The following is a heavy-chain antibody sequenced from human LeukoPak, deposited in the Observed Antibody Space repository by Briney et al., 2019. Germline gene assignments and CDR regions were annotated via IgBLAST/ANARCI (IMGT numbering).Heavy chain of an antibody. V-gene: IGHV1-69*13. Sequence: GASVTVSFKSSVGTFSNYAISWVRQAPGQGLEWMGGIIPIFGTANYAQKFQGRVTITADESTSTAYMELSSLRSEDTAVYYCARDRAGGPSNGIAAAGEGWFDPWGQGTLVTVSS. CDR1: VGTFSNYA. CDR2: IIPIFGTA. D-gene: IGHD6-13*01. CDR3: ARDRAGGPSNGIAAAGEGWFDP. J-gene: IGHJ5*02.